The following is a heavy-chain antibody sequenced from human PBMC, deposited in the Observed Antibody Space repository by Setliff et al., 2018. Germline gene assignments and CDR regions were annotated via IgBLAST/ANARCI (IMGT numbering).Heavy chain of an antibody. Sequence: SGGSLRLSCAASGFSFSGSAVYWVRQASVKGLEWIGRIRGRIDNYATAYAASVKARFTISRDDSKNTAYLQVNSLKTEDTAVYYCAITMTTGVDFFDYWGQGTLVTVSS. J-gene: IGHJ4*02. CDR2: IRGRIDNYAT. CDR3: AITMTTGVDFFDY. V-gene: IGHV3-73*01. D-gene: IGHD4-17*01. CDR1: GFSFSGSA.